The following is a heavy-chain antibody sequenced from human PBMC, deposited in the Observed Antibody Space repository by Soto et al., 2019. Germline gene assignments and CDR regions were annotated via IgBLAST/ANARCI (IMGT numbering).Heavy chain of an antibody. CDR2: INAGNGDT. CDR3: ARAISGYVT. D-gene: IGHD5-12*01. CDR1: GITYSTYA. V-gene: IGHV1-3*01. J-gene: IGHJ4*02. Sequence: VQLVQSGAEVKKPGASVMVSCKASGITYSTYAIHWVRQAPGQSLEWMGWINAGNGDTRYSGKLQGRVTLPRDTSASTADMDLSSLRSEVTAIYYCARAISGYVTWGRGTLVTVSS.